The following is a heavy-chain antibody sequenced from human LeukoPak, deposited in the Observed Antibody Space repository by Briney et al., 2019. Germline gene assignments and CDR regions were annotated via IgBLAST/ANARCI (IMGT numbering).Heavy chain of an antibody. Sequence: TGGSLRLSCAASGFTFSSYAMSWVRQAPGKGLEWVSSISVSGGSTYYADSVKGRFTISRDNSKNTLYLQMNSLRAEDTAVYYCAKGSGPPRGRIAVAGPIDYWGQGTLVTVSS. D-gene: IGHD6-19*01. CDR1: GFTFSSYA. CDR2: ISVSGGST. J-gene: IGHJ4*02. V-gene: IGHV3-23*01. CDR3: AKGSGPPRGRIAVAGPIDY.